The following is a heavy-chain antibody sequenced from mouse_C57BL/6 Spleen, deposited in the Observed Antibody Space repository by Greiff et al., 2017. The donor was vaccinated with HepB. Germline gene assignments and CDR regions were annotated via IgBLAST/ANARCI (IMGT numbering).Heavy chain of an antibody. V-gene: IGHV1-82*01. D-gene: IGHD5-5*01. CDR1: GYAFSSSW. Sequence: QVQLQQSGPELVKPGASVKISCKASGYAFSSSWMNWVKQRPGKGLEWIGRIYPGDGDTNYNGKFKGKATLTADKSSSTAYMQLSSLTSEDSAVYFCARGLPSGFAYWGQGTLVTVSA. J-gene: IGHJ3*01. CDR3: ARGLPSGFAY. CDR2: IYPGDGDT.